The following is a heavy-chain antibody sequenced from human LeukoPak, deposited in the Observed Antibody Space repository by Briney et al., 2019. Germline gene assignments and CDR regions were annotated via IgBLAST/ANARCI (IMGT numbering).Heavy chain of an antibody. CDR3: ASRGTAAAGTLLDY. V-gene: IGHV1-18*01. J-gene: IGHJ4*02. CDR2: ISAYNGNT. CDR1: GYTFTSYG. D-gene: IGHD6-13*01. Sequence: GASVKVSCKASGYTFTSYGISWVRQAPGQGLEWMGWISAYNGNTNYAQKLQGRVTMTTDTSTSTTYMELRSLRSDDTAVYYCASRGTAAAGTLLDYWGQGTLVTVSS.